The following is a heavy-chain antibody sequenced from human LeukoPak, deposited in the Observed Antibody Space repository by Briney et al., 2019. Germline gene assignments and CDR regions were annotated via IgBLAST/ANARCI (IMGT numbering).Heavy chain of an antibody. Sequence: SETLSLTCAVYGGSFSGYYWSWIRQPPGKGLEWIGEINHSGSTNYNPSLKSRVTISVDTSKNQFSLKLSSVTAADTAVYYCARSPRFYYYYMDVWGKGTTVTISS. CDR3: ARSPRFYYYYMDV. CDR1: GGSFSGYY. CDR2: INHSGST. J-gene: IGHJ6*03. V-gene: IGHV4-34*01.